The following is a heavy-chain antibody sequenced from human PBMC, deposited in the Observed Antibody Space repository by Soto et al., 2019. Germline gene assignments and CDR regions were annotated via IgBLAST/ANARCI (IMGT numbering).Heavy chain of an antibody. D-gene: IGHD2-2*01. J-gene: IGHJ5*02. CDR2: IYPTGST. Sequence: QVQLQESGPGLVKPSETLSLSCTVSGDSFSNYYCNWVRKSAGKGLEWIGRIYPTGSTTYNPSLKSRLTMSVDTSKNQFSLMLTSMTAADTAVYYCATGRSEVVPGAMDTWGQGTLVTVAS. V-gene: IGHV4-4*07. CDR3: ATGRSEVVPGAMDT. CDR1: GDSFSNYY.